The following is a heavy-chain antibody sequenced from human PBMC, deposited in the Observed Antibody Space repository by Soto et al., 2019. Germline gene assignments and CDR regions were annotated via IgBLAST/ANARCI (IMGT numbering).Heavy chain of an antibody. D-gene: IGHD6-13*01. V-gene: IGHV3-7*01. CDR2: IKQDGSEK. J-gene: IGHJ6*02. CDR3: ASALQQLVLGDGMDV. CDR1: GFTFSSYW. Sequence: QPGGSLTLSCAASGFTFSSYWMSWVRQAPGKGLEWVANIKQDGSEKYYVDSVKGRFTISRDNAKNSLYLQMNSLRAEDTAVYYCASALQQLVLGDGMDVWGQGTTVTVSS.